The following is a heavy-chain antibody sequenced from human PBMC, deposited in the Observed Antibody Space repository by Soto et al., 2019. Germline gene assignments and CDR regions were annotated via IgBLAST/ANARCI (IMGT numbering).Heavy chain of an antibody. CDR2: ISGSGGST. CDR3: ASLPTYYYVSSGYYYNH. D-gene: IGHD3-22*01. CDR1: EFTFSNYA. J-gene: IGHJ5*02. V-gene: IGHV3-23*01. Sequence: PGGSLRLSCAASEFTFSNYAMSWVRQAPGKGLEWVSDISGSGGSTTYADSVRGRFTISRDNSKNTLYLQMNSLRVEDTAVYYCASLPTYYYVSSGYYYNHWGQGTLVTVSS.